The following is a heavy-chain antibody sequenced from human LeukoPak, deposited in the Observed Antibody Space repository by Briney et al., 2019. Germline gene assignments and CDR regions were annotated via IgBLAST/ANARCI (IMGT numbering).Heavy chain of an antibody. V-gene: IGHV3-30*01. J-gene: IGHJ5*02. D-gene: IGHD3-22*01. CDR2: LSYDGRDR. CDR1: GFTLSEYG. Sequence: GVLRLSCAASGFTLSEYGIHWVRQAPGKGLEWVAVLSYDGRDRYYADPVNGRFTISRDISSDTVSLQMNSLRVEDTAVYFCARDRINMMVLVHDSGLDLWGQGTLVTVSS. CDR3: ARDRINMMVLVHDSGLDL.